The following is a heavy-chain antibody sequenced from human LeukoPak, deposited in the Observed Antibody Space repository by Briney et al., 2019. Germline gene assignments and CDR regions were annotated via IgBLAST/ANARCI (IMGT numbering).Heavy chain of an antibody. V-gene: IGHV4-30-2*01. CDR1: GGSISSGGYY. Sequence: PSETLSLTCTVSGGSISSGGYYWSWIRQPPGKGLEWIGYIYHSGSTYYNPSLKSRVTISVDRSKNQFSLKLSSVTAADTAVYYCARTTYYYDSSGSSPLDYWGQGTLVTVSS. J-gene: IGHJ4*02. CDR3: ARTTYYYDSSGSSPLDY. CDR2: IYHSGST. D-gene: IGHD3-22*01.